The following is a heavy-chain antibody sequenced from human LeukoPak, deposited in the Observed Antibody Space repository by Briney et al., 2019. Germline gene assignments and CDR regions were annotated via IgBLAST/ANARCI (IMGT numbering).Heavy chain of an antibody. Sequence: SQTLSLTCAISGDSVSSNSAAWNWIRQSPSRGLEWLGRTYYRSKWYNDYAVSVKSRITINPDTSKNQFSLQLNSVTAADTAVYYCARSALDNTRFYYVPFDYWGLGALVTVSS. CDR3: ARSALDNTRFYYVPFDY. CDR2: TYYRSKWYN. V-gene: IGHV6-1*01. J-gene: IGHJ4*02. CDR1: GDSVSSNSAA. D-gene: IGHD3-22*01.